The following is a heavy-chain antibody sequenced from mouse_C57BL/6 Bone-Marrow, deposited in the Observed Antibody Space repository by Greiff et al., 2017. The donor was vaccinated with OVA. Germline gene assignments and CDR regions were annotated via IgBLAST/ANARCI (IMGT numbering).Heavy chain of an antibody. J-gene: IGHJ2*01. CDR2: INPSNGGT. CDR3: ARGGYYELYYFDY. V-gene: IGHV1-53*01. Sequence: VKLQQPGTELVKPGASVKLSCKASGYTFTSYWMHWVKQRPGQGLEWIGNINPSNGGTNYNEKFKSKATLTVDKSSSTACMQLSSLTSEDSAVYYCARGGYYELYYFDYWGQGTTLTVSS. D-gene: IGHD2-3*01. CDR1: GYTFTSYW.